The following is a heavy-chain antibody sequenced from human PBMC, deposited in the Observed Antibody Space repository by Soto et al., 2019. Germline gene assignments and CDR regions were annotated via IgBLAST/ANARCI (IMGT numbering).Heavy chain of an antibody. Sequence: QVQLVESGGGVGQPGRSLRLSCAASGFTFSRYAMHWVRQAPGKGLEWVAFISYDDSNKYYADSVKGRFTSSRDNSKNTLYLQMNTLRVDDTAVYYCARDSFRGAAAGGWFDPWGQGTLVTVSS. D-gene: IGHD6-13*01. V-gene: IGHV3-30-3*01. CDR3: ARDSFRGAAAGGWFDP. CDR1: GFTFSRYA. J-gene: IGHJ5*02. CDR2: ISYDDSNK.